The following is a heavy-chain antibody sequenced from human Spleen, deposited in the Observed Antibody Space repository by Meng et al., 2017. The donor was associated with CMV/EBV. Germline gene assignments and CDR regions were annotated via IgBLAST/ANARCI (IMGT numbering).Heavy chain of an antibody. D-gene: IGHD6-13*01. CDR2: IYSGVIST. CDR3: AKARGSWPDDAFDL. Sequence: ESLKISCAASGLTFSNYAMNWVRQAPGKGLEWVSVIYSGVISTYYADSVKGRFTITRDTSKNTLYLQMNSLRVEDTAVYYCAKARGSWPDDAFDLWGQGTMVTVSS. V-gene: IGHV3-23*03. CDR1: GLTFSNYA. J-gene: IGHJ3*01.